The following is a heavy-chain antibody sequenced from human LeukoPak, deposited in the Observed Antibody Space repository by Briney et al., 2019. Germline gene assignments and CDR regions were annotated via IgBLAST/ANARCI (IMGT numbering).Heavy chain of an antibody. V-gene: IGHV6-1*01. CDR3: ARDQMSYYYGSGSSTNWFDP. J-gene: IGHJ5*02. D-gene: IGHD3-10*01. CDR2: TYYRSKWYN. CDR1: GDSVSSNSAA. Sequence: SQTLSLTCAISGDSVSSNSAAWNWIRQSPSRGLEWLRRTYYRSKWYNDYAVSVKSRITINPDTSKNQFSLQLNSVTPEDTAVYYCARDQMSYYYGSGSSTNWFDPWGQGTLVTVSS.